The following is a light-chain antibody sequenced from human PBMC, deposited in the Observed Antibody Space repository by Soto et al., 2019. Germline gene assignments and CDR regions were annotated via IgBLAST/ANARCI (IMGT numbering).Light chain of an antibody. Sequence: QSVLTQPASVSGSPGQSITISCTGTSSDVGGYNFVTWYQQHPGEAPKLMIHDVSSRASGVPNRFSGSKSGTTASLTISGLQAEDEADYYCCSYASSTSYVFGTGTNVT. V-gene: IGLV2-14*03. J-gene: IGLJ1*01. CDR3: CSYASSTSYV. CDR1: SSDVGGYNF. CDR2: DVS.